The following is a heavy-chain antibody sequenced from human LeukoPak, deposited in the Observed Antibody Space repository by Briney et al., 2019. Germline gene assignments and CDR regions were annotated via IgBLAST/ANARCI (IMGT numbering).Heavy chain of an antibody. CDR1: GFTFSSYW. D-gene: IGHD2-21*02. V-gene: IGHV3-7*03. J-gene: IGHJ4*02. CDR3: AIYCGGDCYSRFDY. Sequence: GGSLRLSCAASGFTFSSYWMSWVRQAPGKGLEWVANIKQDGSAKYYVDSVKGRFTISRDNAKNSLYLQMNSLRAEDTAVYYCAIYCGGDCYSRFDYWGQGTLVTVSS. CDR2: IKQDGSAK.